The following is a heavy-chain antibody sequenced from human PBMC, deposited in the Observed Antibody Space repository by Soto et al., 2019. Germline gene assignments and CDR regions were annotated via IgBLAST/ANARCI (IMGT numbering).Heavy chain of an antibody. D-gene: IGHD5-12*01. CDR1: GFTFRNYA. J-gene: IGHJ4*02. CDR2: VGPSGGST. CDR3: AKDYSDGYNYEFDY. V-gene: IGHV3-23*01. Sequence: EVQLLESGGGLVQPGGSLRLSCEASGFTFRNYAVSWVRQAPGKGLEWVSGVGPSGGSTYYADSVRGRFTISRDNSKNTLYLQMNSLRAEDTAVYYCAKDYSDGYNYEFDYWGQGTLVTVSS.